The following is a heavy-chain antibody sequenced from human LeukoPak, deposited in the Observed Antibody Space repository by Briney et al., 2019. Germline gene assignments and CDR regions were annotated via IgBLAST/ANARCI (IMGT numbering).Heavy chain of an antibody. CDR1: GYTFTSYG. CDR2: ISAYSGNT. Sequence: ASVKVSCKASGYTFTSYGISWVRQAPGQGLEWMGWISAYSGNTNYAQKLQGRVTMTTDTSTSTAYMELRSLRSDDTAVYYCARGGDSSGWSYYYYYMDVWGKGTTVTVSS. J-gene: IGHJ6*03. D-gene: IGHD6-19*01. CDR3: ARGGDSSGWSYYYYYMDV. V-gene: IGHV1-18*01.